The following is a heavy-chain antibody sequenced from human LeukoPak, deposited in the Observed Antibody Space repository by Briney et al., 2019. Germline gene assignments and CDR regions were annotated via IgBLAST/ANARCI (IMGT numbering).Heavy chain of an antibody. CDR2: INPNSGGT. J-gene: IGHJ2*01. Sequence: GASVKVSCKASGYTFTGYYMHWVRQAPGQGLEWMGRINPNSGGTNYAQKFQGRVTMTRDTSISTAYMELSRLRSDDTAVYYCARPYDSSGYYYLQGYFDLWGRGTLVTVSS. V-gene: IGHV1-2*06. CDR1: GYTFTGYY. D-gene: IGHD3-22*01. CDR3: ARPYDSSGYYYLQGYFDL.